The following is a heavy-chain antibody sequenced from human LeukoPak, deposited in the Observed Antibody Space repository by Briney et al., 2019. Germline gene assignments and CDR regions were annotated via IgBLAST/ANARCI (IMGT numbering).Heavy chain of an antibody. V-gene: IGHV3-23*01. D-gene: IGHD6-19*01. CDR3: ATGAASSGWLSHDH. J-gene: IGHJ4*02. Sequence: GGSLRLSCVASGFAFSSLSMSWVRQAPGKGLEWVSDISASADNTHYADSVKGRFIIFRDNSKNTVFLQMNSLTVEDTAVYYCATGAASSGWLSHDHWDQGTLVTVSS. CDR1: GFAFSSLS. CDR2: ISASADNT.